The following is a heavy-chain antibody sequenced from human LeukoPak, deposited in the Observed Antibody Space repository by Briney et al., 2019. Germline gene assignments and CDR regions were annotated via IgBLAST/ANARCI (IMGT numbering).Heavy chain of an antibody. J-gene: IGHJ4*02. CDR1: GGSISSYY. CDR2: IYYSGST. Sequence: SETLSLTCTVSGGSISSYYWSWIRQPPGKGLEWIGYIYYSGSTNYNPSLKSRVTISVDTSKNQFSLKLSSVTAADTAVYYCARDGAYSGSYSDYWGQGTLVTVSS. CDR3: ARDGAYSGSYSDY. V-gene: IGHV4-59*12. D-gene: IGHD1-26*01.